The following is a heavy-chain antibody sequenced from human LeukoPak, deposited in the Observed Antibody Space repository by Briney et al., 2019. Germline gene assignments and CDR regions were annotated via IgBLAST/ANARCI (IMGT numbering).Heavy chain of an antibody. V-gene: IGHV4-34*01. D-gene: IGHD3-3*01. J-gene: IGHJ4*02. CDR3: ARVPLRFLEPFDF. Sequence: SETLSLTCSVYGGSLNGYYWSWIRQPPGKGLEWIGEINHSGTTNYNPSLKSRVTMSLYTSKNQFSLRLNSVTAADMAVYYCARVPLRFLEPFDFWGQGTLVTVSS. CDR2: INHSGTT. CDR1: GGSLNGYY.